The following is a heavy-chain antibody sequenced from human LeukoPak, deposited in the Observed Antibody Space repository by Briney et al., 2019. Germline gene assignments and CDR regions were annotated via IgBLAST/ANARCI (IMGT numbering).Heavy chain of an antibody. CDR3: ARDVNWGSNYFDY. CDR1: GGSISSYY. D-gene: IGHD7-27*01. V-gene: IGHV4-59*01. Sequence: PSETLSLTCTVSGGSISSYYWSWIRQPPGKGLEWIGHIYYSGSTNYNPSLKSRVTISVDTSKNQFSLKLSSVTAADTAVYYCARDVNWGSNYFDYWGQGTLVTVSS. J-gene: IGHJ4*02. CDR2: IYYSGST.